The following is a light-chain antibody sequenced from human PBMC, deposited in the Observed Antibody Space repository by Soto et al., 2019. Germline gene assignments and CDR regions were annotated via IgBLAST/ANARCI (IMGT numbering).Light chain of an antibody. J-gene: IGKJ4*01. CDR1: QSFSRSY. CDR3: QQYGSSPLT. CDR2: GAS. Sequence: DIVLTQSPGTLSLSPGERATLSCRASQSFSRSYLAWYQQKPGQAPRLLIYGASSRATGIPDRFSGSGSGTDFTLTISRLEPEDFAVYYCQQYGSSPLTFGGGTKVEIK. V-gene: IGKV3-20*01.